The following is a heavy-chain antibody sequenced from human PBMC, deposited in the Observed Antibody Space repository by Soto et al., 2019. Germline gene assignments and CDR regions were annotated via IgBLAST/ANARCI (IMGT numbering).Heavy chain of an antibody. D-gene: IGHD2-2*01. Sequence: VQLLESGGGLVQPGGSLRLSCAASGFTFSSYAMSWVRQAPGKGLEWVSAISGSGGSTYYADSEKGRFTISRDNSKNTLKLQINRLRAEDTIVYYCAKEDVVPAAMARWAVRIHDYWGQGTLVTVSS. CDR1: GFTFSSYA. CDR2: ISGSGGST. V-gene: IGHV3-23*01. J-gene: IGHJ4*02. CDR3: AKEDVVPAAMARWAVRIHDY.